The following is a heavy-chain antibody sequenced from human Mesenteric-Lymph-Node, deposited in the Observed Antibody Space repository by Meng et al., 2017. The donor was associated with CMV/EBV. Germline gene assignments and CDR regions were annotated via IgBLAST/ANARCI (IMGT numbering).Heavy chain of an antibody. CDR3: AKVFRRQFRGWKNAGGDYYGMDF. Sequence: ASVKVSCKASGYTFTSYDINWVRQATGQGLEWMGWMNPNSGNTGYAQKFQGRVTMTRNTSISTAYMELSSLRSEDTAIYYCAKVFRRQFRGWKNAGGDYYGMDFWGQGTTVTVSS. CDR2: MNPNSGNT. D-gene: IGHD1/OR15-1a*01. CDR1: GYTFTSYD. V-gene: IGHV1-8*01. J-gene: IGHJ6*02.